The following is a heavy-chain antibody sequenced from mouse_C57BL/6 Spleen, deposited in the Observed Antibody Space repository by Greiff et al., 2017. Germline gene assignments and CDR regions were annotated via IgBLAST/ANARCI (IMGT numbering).Heavy chain of an antibody. Sequence: ELKLQASGAELVRPGASVTLSCTASGFNIKDDYMHWVKQRPDQGLEWIGWIDPENGVPASASKFQGKATITADTSSNTAYLQLSSLTSEDTAVYYCTTYYGSSYDYWGQGTTRTVSS. J-gene: IGHJ2*01. CDR3: TTYYGSSYDY. CDR2: IDPENGVP. V-gene: IGHV14-4*01. D-gene: IGHD1-1*01. CDR1: GFNIKDDY.